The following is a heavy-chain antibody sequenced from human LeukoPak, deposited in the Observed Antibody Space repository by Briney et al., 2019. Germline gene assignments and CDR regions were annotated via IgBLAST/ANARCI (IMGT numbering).Heavy chain of an antibody. J-gene: IGHJ6*02. CDR3: ARGYRDV. CDR1: GFTFSNYW. D-gene: IGHD5-18*01. CDR2: VNPDGSLT. V-gene: IGHV3-74*01. Sequence: GGSLRLSCAASGFTFSNYWMHWVRQVPGEGLVWVSRVNPDGSLTNYADSVKGRFSISRDNAKNTLYLQMNSLRDEDTAVYYCARGYRDVWGQGTTVTVSS.